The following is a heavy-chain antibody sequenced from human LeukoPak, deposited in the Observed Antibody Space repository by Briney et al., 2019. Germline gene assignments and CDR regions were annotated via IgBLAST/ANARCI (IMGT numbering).Heavy chain of an antibody. J-gene: IGHJ4*02. D-gene: IGHD6-19*01. V-gene: IGHV3-74*01. CDR3: GSSLAVAGT. CDR1: GFTFSSYW. CDR2: INSDGSST. Sequence: TGGSLRLSCAASGFTFSSYWMHWVRQAPGKGLVWVSRINSDGSSTSYADSVKGRFTISRDNAKNTLYLKMNSLRSEDTAVYYCGSSLAVAGTWGQGTLVTVSS.